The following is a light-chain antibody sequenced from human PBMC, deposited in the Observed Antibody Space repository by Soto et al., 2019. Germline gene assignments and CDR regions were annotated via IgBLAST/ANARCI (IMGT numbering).Light chain of an antibody. J-gene: IGKJ2*01. V-gene: IGKV1-5*01. CDR3: HQYNSWPPGT. CDR2: DAS. CDR1: QNIRNW. Sequence: DIQMTQSPSTLSASVGDSVTITCRASQNIRNWLAWYQQKPGKAPNPXXYDASSLKSGVPARFSGSGSGAEFTLTISSLQSEDFALYYCHQYNSWPPGTFGQGTKVDIK.